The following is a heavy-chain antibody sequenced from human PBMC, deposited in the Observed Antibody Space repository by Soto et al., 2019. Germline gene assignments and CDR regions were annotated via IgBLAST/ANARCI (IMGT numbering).Heavy chain of an antibody. V-gene: IGHV3-21*06. CDR1: GFTFSSFS. CDR2: ISSSSNYI. J-gene: IGHJ5*02. Sequence: EVELVESGGGLVKPGGSLRLSCAASGFTFSSFSMNWVRQAPGKGLEWVSSISSSSNYIHYADSVEGRFTVSRDNAKNSLYLRMNSLRAEDTAVYYCAREDSSSSWGQGTLVTLSS. CDR3: AREDSSSS. D-gene: IGHD6-6*01.